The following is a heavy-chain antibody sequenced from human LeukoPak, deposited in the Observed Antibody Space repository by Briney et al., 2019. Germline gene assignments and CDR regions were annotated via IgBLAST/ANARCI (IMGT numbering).Heavy chain of an antibody. D-gene: IGHD3-22*01. Sequence: GASVKVSCKASGYTFTSYDINWVRQATGQGLEWMGWMNPNSGNTGYAQKFQGRVTITRNTSISTAYMELSSLRSEDTAVYYCARGQGDSSGHNWFDPWGQGTLVTVSS. V-gene: IGHV1-8*03. J-gene: IGHJ5*02. CDR2: MNPNSGNT. CDR3: ARGQGDSSGHNWFDP. CDR1: GYTFTSYD.